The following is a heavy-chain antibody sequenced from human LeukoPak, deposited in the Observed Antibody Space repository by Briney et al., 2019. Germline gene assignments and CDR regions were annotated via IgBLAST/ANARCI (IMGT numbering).Heavy chain of an antibody. CDR3: ARHPYYDFWSGTDV. D-gene: IGHD3-3*01. CDR2: IYYSGST. CDR1: GGSIRSYY. J-gene: IGHJ6*04. Sequence: PSETLSLTCTVSGGSIRSYYWGWIRQPPGKGPEWIGSIYYSGSTYYNPSLKSRVTISVDTSKNQFSLKLSSVTAADTAVYYCARHPYYDFWSGTDVWGKGTTVTVSS. V-gene: IGHV4-39*01.